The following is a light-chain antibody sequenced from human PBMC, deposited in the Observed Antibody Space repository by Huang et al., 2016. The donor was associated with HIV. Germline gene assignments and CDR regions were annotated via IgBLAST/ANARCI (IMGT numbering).Light chain of an antibody. Sequence: EIVLTQSPATLSLSPGERATLSCRASQSISSYLAWYQQKPGRAPRLLIYDASHRASGIPPRFSGSWSGTDFTLTIGSLEPEDFAVYYCQQRDNWPPITFGRGTRLEIK. V-gene: IGKV3-11*01. CDR1: QSISSY. CDR2: DAS. CDR3: QQRDNWPPIT. J-gene: IGKJ5*01.